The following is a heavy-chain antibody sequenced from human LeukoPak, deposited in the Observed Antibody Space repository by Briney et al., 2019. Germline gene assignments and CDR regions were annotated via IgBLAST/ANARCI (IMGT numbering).Heavy chain of an antibody. CDR1: GGSVSSGSYY. J-gene: IGHJ5*02. D-gene: IGHD2-15*01. CDR2: IYYSGST. Sequence: SETLSLTCTVSGGSVSSGSYYWSWIRQPPGKGLEWIGYIYYSGSTDYNPSLKSRVTISVDTSKNQFSLKLSSVTAADTAVYYCARGNYCSGGSCDWFDPWGQGTLVTVSS. V-gene: IGHV4-61*01. CDR3: ARGNYCSGGSCDWFDP.